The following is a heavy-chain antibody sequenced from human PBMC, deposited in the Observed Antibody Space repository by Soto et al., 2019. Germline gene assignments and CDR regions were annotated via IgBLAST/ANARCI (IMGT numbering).Heavy chain of an antibody. Sequence: EVQLLESGGALVQPGGSLRLSCAASGFTFSSYAMSWVRQAPGKGLEWVSAISGSGGSTYYADSVKGRFTISRDSSKNTLDLQMNSLRAEDTAVYYCAMAGGIATAGAFNYWGQGTLVTVSS. CDR2: ISGSGGST. CDR1: GFTFSSYA. D-gene: IGHD6-13*01. CDR3: AMAGGIATAGAFNY. V-gene: IGHV3-23*01. J-gene: IGHJ4*02.